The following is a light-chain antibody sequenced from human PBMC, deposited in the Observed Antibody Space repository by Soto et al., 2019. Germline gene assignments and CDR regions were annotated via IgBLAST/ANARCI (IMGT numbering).Light chain of an antibody. J-gene: IGKJ3*01. CDR3: HQYENAPFT. V-gene: IGKV3-20*01. Sequence: EIVLTQSPGTLSLSPGERATLSCRASQSLSSNYLDWYQQRPGQSPRLLVYGASSRATVIPDRFSGRGFGTDCALTISRLEPEDSGVYYCHQYENAPFTFSPGTRVGIK. CDR2: GAS. CDR1: QSLSSNY.